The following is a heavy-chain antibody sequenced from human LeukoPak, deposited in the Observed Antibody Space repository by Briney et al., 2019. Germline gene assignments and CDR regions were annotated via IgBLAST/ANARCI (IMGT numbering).Heavy chain of an antibody. D-gene: IGHD7-27*01. Sequence: ASVKVSCKASGYTFTSNYIHWVRQAPGQGLEWMGMIYPRDGSTSYAQKFQGRVTVTRDTSTSTVHMELSGLRSEDTAVYYCARGPPNWGYDYWGPGTLVTVSS. J-gene: IGHJ4*02. V-gene: IGHV1-46*01. CDR2: IYPRDGST. CDR3: ARGPPNWGYDY. CDR1: GYTFTSNY.